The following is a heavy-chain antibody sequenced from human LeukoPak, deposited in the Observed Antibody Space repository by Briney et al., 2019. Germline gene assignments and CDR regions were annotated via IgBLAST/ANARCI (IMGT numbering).Heavy chain of an antibody. Sequence: PGGSLRLSCAASGFTFSSYAMSWVRQAPGKGLEWVAVISYDGSNKYYADSVKGRFTISRDNSKNTLYLQMNSLRAEDTAVYYCAKDFYTAMATTEGYWGQGTLVTVSS. CDR3: AKDFYTAMATTEGY. D-gene: IGHD5-18*01. J-gene: IGHJ4*02. V-gene: IGHV3-30*18. CDR2: ISYDGSNK. CDR1: GFTFSSYA.